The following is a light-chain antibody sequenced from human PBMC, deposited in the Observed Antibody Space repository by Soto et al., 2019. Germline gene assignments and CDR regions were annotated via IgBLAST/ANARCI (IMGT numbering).Light chain of an antibody. CDR3: QQSYSTPWT. CDR1: QSISSY. V-gene: IGKV1-39*01. CDR2: AAS. J-gene: IGKJ1*01. Sequence: DIQMTQSPSSLSASVGDRVTITCRASQSISSYLNWYQQKPGKAPKLLIYAASSLQSGVPSRFSGSGSGTEFILTISSLQPEDFATYYCQQSYSTPWTFGQGTKVEIK.